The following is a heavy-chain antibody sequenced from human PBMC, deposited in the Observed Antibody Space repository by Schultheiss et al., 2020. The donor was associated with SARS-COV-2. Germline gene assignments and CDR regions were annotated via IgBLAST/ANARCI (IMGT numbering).Heavy chain of an antibody. CDR2: IYYSGST. J-gene: IGHJ3*02. CDR1: GGSISSYY. CDR3: ASSTNDYGDYWAFDI. Sequence: SETLSLTCTVSGGSISSYYWSWIRQPPGKGLEWIGSIYYSGSTYYNPSLKSRVTISVDTSKNQFSLKLSSVTAADTAVYYCASSTNDYGDYWAFDIWGQGTMVTVSS. D-gene: IGHD4-17*01. V-gene: IGHV4-59*05.